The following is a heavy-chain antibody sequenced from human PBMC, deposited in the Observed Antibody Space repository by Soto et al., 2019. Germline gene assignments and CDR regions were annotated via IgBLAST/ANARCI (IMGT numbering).Heavy chain of an antibody. D-gene: IGHD2-2*01. Sequence: EVQVVESGGGLVKPGGSLRLSCAASGFGFTNSWMNWVRQAPGKGLEWVGRIKSKNDGGTTDYAAPVQGSFTISRDDSKTTIYLQMNSLKTEDTAVYYCTSAGQYCTSTTCKAYWGQGTPVTVSS. CDR2: IKSKNDGGTT. CDR3: TSAGQYCTSTTCKAY. CDR1: GFGFTNSW. J-gene: IGHJ4*02. V-gene: IGHV3-15*07.